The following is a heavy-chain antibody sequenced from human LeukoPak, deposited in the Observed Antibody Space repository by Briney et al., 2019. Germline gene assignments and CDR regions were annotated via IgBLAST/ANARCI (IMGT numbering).Heavy chain of an antibody. J-gene: IGHJ6*02. V-gene: IGHV4-59*08. D-gene: IGHD4-11*01. CDR2: IDHSGNTIY. CDR1: GGSISSYY. CDR3: ARRALMSTTVTRGGTGFYYAMDV. Sequence: SETLSLTCTVSGGSISSYYWSWIRQPPGKGLEWIGYIDHSGNTIYNYNPSLTSRVIISEDASQNQFSLKLSSVTAADTAVYFCARRALMSTTVTRGGTGFYYAMDVWGQGTTVTVSS.